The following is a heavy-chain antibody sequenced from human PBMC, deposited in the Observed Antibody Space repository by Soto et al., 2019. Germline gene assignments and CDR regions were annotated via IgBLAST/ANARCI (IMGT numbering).Heavy chain of an antibody. CDR1: GYTFTSYG. D-gene: IGHD2-2*01. CDR3: ARDRVNTDRCYTHHFDV. J-gene: IGHJ6*02. V-gene: IGHV1-18*04. CDR2: ISVYTGNT. Sequence: QVQLVQSGGEVTKPGASVKVSCKSSGYTFTSYGVSWVRQAPGQGLEWLGWISVYTGNTKQAQKCQDRVTLTTEASTSTAYMELRSLRSDDTAVYYCARDRVNTDRCYTHHFDVWGQGTTVTVSS.